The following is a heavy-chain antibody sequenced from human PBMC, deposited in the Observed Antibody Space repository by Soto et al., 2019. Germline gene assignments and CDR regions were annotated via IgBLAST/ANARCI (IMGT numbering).Heavy chain of an antibody. Sequence: GESLKISCKGSGYSFTNYWIAWVRQMPGKGLEWMGIIYPGDSDTRYSPSFQGQVTISADKSNSTAYLQWSSLKASDSAVYYCARPGSLPFDYWGQGTLVTVSS. CDR3: ARPGSLPFDY. CDR2: IYPGDSDT. V-gene: IGHV5-51*01. J-gene: IGHJ4*02. CDR1: GYSFTNYW. D-gene: IGHD3-10*01.